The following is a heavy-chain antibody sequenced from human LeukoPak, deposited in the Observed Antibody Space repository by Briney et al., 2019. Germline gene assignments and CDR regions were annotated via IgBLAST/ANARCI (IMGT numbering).Heavy chain of an antibody. V-gene: IGHV1-18*01. CDR2: ISAYNGNT. Sequence: ASVKVSCKASGYTFTSYGISWARQAPGQGLEWMGWISAYNGNTNYAQKLQGRVTMTTDTSTSTAYMELRSLRSDDTAVYYCARDTDSSGYYYADYWGQGTLVTVSS. CDR3: ARDTDSSGYYYADY. D-gene: IGHD3-22*01. J-gene: IGHJ4*02. CDR1: GYTFTSYG.